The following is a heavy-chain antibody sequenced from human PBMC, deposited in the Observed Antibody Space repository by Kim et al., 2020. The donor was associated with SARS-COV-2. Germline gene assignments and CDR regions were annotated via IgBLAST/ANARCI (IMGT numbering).Heavy chain of an antibody. CDR1: GFTFSISV. CDR2: ISSGNGGTT. Sequence: GGSLRLSFAASGFTFSISVMTWVRQAPGKGLEWVSGISSGNGGTTYYADSVKGRFTISRDNSKKMVFLQMNSLRAEDTAVYYCARRQLISYYYYYGMDV. D-gene: IGHD1-1*01. J-gene: IGHJ6*01. CDR3: ARRQLISYYYYYGMDV. V-gene: IGHV3-23*01.